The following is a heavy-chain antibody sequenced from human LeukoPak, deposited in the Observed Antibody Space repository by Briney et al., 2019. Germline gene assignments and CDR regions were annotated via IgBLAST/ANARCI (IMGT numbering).Heavy chain of an antibody. D-gene: IGHD2-2*01. Sequence: ASVKVSCKASGYTFTSYYMHWVRQAPGQGLEWMGWMNPNRGNTGYAQKFQGRVTMTRNTSISTAYMELSSLRSEDTAVYYCATTRLGYCSSTSCFESGAFDIWGQGTMVTVSS. CDR3: ATTRLGYCSSTSCFESGAFDI. V-gene: IGHV1-8*02. CDR1: GYTFTSYY. J-gene: IGHJ3*02. CDR2: MNPNRGNT.